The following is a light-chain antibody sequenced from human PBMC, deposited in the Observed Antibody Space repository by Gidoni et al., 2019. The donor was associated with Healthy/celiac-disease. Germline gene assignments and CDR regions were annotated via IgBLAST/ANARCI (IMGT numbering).Light chain of an antibody. J-gene: IGLJ1*01. CDR1: SSDVGGYNY. Sequence: QSALTQPAPVSGSPGQSITISCTGTSSDVGGYNYVSWYQPHPGNAPKLMIYEVSNRPSGVPDRFSGSKSGNTSSLTISGLQAEDAADYYCSSYTSSSTLVFGTGTKVTVL. CDR2: EVS. CDR3: SSYTSSSTLV. V-gene: IGLV2-14*01.